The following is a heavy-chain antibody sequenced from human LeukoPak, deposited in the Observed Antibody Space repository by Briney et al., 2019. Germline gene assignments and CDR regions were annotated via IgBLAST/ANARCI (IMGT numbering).Heavy chain of an antibody. CDR2: IYYSGST. J-gene: IGHJ4*02. Sequence: SETLSLTCTVSSGSISSGGYYWSWIRQHPGKGLEWIGYIYYSGSTYYNPSLKSRVTISVDTSKNQFSLKLSSVTAADTAVYYCARYVVVPASWDYWGQGTLVTVSS. CDR3: ARYVVVPASWDY. V-gene: IGHV4-31*03. CDR1: SGSISSGGYY. D-gene: IGHD2-2*01.